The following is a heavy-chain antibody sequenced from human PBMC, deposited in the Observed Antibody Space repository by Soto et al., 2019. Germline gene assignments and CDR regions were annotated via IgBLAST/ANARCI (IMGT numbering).Heavy chain of an antibody. V-gene: IGHV3-30*18. CDR2: ISYDGSNK. D-gene: IGHD5-12*01. J-gene: IGHJ5*02. CDR3: AKDTRYA. CDR1: GFTFSSYG. Sequence: GGSLRLSCAASGFTFSSYGMHWVRQAPGKGLEWVAVISYDGSNKYYADSVKGRFTISRDNSKNTLYLQMNSLRAEDTAVYYCAKDTRYAWGQGTLVTVSS.